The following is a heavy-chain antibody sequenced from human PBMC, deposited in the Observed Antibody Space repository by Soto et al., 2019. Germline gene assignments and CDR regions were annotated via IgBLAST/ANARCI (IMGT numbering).Heavy chain of an antibody. Sequence: QVQLQEPGPRLVEPSQTLSLTCPVSGGSISSGDYYWSWIRQPPGTGLEWIGHIYNSGSTYSNPSLKSRVTISVDMSKNQFSLKLSSVTAADTAVYYCARGPSGDKVDYWGQGTLVTVSS. CDR2: IYNSGST. J-gene: IGHJ4*02. V-gene: IGHV4-30-4*01. D-gene: IGHD1-26*01. CDR3: ARGPSGDKVDY. CDR1: GGSISSGDYY.